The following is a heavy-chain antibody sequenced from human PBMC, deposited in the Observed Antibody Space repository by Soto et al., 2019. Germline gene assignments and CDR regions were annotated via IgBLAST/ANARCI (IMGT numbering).Heavy chain of an antibody. J-gene: IGHJ4*02. Sequence: SVKVSCKASGGTFSSYAIGWVRQAPGQGLEWMGGIIPIFGTANYAQKFQGRVTITADESTSTAYMELSSLRSEDTAVYYCARESRWDAGRFDDWGQGTLVTVSS. CDR2: IIPIFGTA. CDR3: ARESRWDAGRFDD. CDR1: GGTFSSYA. D-gene: IGHD1-26*01. V-gene: IGHV1-69*13.